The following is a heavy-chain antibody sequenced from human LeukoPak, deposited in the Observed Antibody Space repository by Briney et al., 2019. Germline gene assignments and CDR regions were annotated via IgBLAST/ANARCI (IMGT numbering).Heavy chain of an antibody. CDR1: GFTFSNAW. CDR2: IKSKTDGGTT. J-gene: IGHJ4*02. V-gene: IGHV3-15*01. D-gene: IGHD3-10*01. CDR3: TTLTMVRGVHFDY. Sequence: GGSLRLSCAASGFTFSNAWMSWVRQAPGKGLEWGGRIKSKTDGGTTDYAAPVKGRFTISRDDSKNTLYLQMNSLKTEDTAVYYCTTLTMVRGVHFDYWGQGTLVTVSS.